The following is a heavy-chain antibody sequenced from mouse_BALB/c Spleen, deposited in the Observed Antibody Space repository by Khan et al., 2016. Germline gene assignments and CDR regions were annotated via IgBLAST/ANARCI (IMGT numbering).Heavy chain of an antibody. D-gene: IGHD1-2*01. CDR3: TRLHYSGRFAY. CDR1: GFDFSRYW. J-gene: IGHJ3*01. V-gene: IGHV4-1*02. CDR2: INPDSSTT. Sequence: EVKLLESGGGLVQPGGSLKLSCAASGFDFSRYWMRWVRQAPGKGLEWIGEINPDSSTTNYTPSLKDKFIISRDNANNTLYLQMSTVRSEDTALYYCTRLHYSGRFAYGGQGTLVTVSA.